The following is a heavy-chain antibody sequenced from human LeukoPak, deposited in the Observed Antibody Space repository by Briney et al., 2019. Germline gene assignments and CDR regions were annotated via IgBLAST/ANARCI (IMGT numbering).Heavy chain of an antibody. V-gene: IGHV3-30-3*01. D-gene: IGHD6-6*01. CDR2: ISYDGSNK. CDR3: ARVGSLYSSSSRGQEAYYYYYMDV. J-gene: IGHJ6*03. Sequence: PGGSLRLSCAASGFTFSSYAMHWVRQAPGKGLEWVAVISYDGSNKYYADSVKGRFTISRDNSKNTLYLQMNSLRAEDTAVYYCARVGSLYSSSSRGQEAYYYYYMDVWGKGTTVTVSS. CDR1: GFTFSSYA.